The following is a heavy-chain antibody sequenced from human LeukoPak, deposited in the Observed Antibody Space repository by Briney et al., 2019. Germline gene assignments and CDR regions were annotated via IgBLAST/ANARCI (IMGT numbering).Heavy chain of an antibody. V-gene: IGHV3-23*01. Sequence: GSLRLSCAASGFTFSSNYMTWVRQAPGKGLEWVSALSGSGDSTFHADSVKGRFTISRDNSKNTLYLQMNSLRAEDTALYYCATSTVAKYDYWGQGTLVAVSS. CDR2: LSGSGDST. D-gene: IGHD4-11*01. CDR1: GFTFSSNY. CDR3: ATSTVAKYDY. J-gene: IGHJ4*02.